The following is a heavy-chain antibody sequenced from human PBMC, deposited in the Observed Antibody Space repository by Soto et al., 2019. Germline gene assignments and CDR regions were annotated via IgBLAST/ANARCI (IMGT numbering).Heavy chain of an antibody. CDR2: VSGSGAST. Sequence: GGSLRLSCGASGFTFSSCDMNWVRQAPGKGLEWVSTVSGSGASTYYADSVKGRFTISRDNSRNTLSLEMSRLTADDTAVYYCARASSTWFEGCDYWARATLVPVSS. CDR1: GFTFSSCD. CDR3: ARASSTWFEGCDY. V-gene: IGHV3-23*01. D-gene: IGHD3-10*01. J-gene: IGHJ4*02.